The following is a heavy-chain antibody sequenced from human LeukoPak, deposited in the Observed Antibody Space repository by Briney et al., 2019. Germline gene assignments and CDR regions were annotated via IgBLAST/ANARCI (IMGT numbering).Heavy chain of an antibody. CDR2: IKSKTDGGTT. CDR1: GFTFSNAW. CDR3: TTDPDYVWGSYRSTVLEFDY. D-gene: IGHD3-16*02. V-gene: IGHV3-15*01. Sequence: PGGSLRLSCAASGFTFSNAWMSWVRQAPGKGLEWVGLIKSKTDGGTTDYAAPGKGGFTISRDDSKNTRDLQMNSLKTEDTAVYYCTTDPDYVWGSYRSTVLEFDYWGQGTLVTVSS. J-gene: IGHJ4*02.